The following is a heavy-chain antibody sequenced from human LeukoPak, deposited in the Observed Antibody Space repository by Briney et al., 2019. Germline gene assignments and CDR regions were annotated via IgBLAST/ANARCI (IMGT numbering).Heavy chain of an antibody. D-gene: IGHD3-10*01. CDR1: GGSISSSSYY. V-gene: IGHV4-39*07. J-gene: IGHJ4*02. Sequence: SETLSLTCTVSGGSISSSSYYWGWIRQPPGKGLEWIGSIYYSGSTYYNPSLKSRVTISVDTSKNQFSLKLSSVTAADTAVYYCARDLGSGVKFDSWGQGTLVTVSS. CDR2: IYYSGST. CDR3: ARDLGSGVKFDS.